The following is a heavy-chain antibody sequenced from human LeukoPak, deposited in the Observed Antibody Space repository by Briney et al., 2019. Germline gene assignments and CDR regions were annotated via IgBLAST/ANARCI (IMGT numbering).Heavy chain of an antibody. V-gene: IGHV1-8*01. CDR2: MNPNSGNT. D-gene: IGHD6-13*01. CDR3: ARGQDYRYTAAGTLYWFDP. CDR1: GYTFTSYD. J-gene: IGHJ5*02. Sequence: ASVKVSCKASGYTFTSYDINWVRQATGQGLEWMGWMNPNSGNTGYAQKFQGRVTMTRNTSISTAYMELSSLRSEDTAVYYCARGQDYRYTAAGTLYWFDPWGQGTLVTVSS.